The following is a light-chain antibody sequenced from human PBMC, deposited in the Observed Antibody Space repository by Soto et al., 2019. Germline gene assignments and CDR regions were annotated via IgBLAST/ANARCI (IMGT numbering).Light chain of an antibody. CDR2: WAS. J-gene: IGKJ4*01. CDR1: QSLLYSSNNKNY. V-gene: IGKV4-1*01. Sequence: DIVMTKSPDSLAGSLGERATINCTSRQSLLYSSNNKNYLTWYQHKPGQPPKLLIYWASTRESGVPDRFSGSGSGTDFTLTISSLQAEDVAVYYCQQYYSIPPTFGGGTKVDIK. CDR3: QQYYSIPPT.